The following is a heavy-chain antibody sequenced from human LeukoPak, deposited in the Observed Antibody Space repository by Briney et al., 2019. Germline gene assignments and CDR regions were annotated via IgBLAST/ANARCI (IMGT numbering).Heavy chain of an antibody. CDR1: GFTFSSYS. CDR2: ISSSGSYI. D-gene: IGHD4-23*01. CDR3: AGDGNGGNSGGFDY. V-gene: IGHV3-21*01. J-gene: IGHJ4*02. Sequence: GGSLRLSCAASGFTFSSYSMNWVRQAPGKGLEWVSSISSSGSYIYYADSVKGRFTISRDNAKNSLYLQMNSLRAEDTAVYYCAGDGNGGNSGGFDYWGQGTLVTVSS.